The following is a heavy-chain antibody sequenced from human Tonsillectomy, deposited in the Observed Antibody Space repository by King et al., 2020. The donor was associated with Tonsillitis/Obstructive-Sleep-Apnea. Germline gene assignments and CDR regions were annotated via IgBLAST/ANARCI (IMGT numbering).Heavy chain of an antibody. J-gene: IGHJ4*02. D-gene: IGHD3-22*01. CDR3: AKDYYDSSGYSAAPPPD. CDR1: GFTFSSYG. Sequence: VQLVESGGGVVQPGRSLRLSCAASGFTFSSYGMHWVRQAPGKGLEWVAVISYDGSNKYYADSVKGRFTISRDNSKNTLYLQMNSLRAEDTAVYYCAKDYYDSSGYSAAPPPDWGQGTLVTVSS. V-gene: IGHV3-30*18. CDR2: ISYDGSNK.